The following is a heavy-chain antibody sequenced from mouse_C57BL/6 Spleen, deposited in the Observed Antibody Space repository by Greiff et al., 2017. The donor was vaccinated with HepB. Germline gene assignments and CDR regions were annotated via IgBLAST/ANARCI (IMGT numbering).Heavy chain of an antibody. V-gene: IGHV1-15*01. CDR2: IDPETGGT. D-gene: IGHD1-1*01. J-gene: IGHJ2*01. CDR3: TRGDGSSYVSFDY. Sequence: VKLMESGAELVRPGASVTLSCKASGYTFTDYEMHWVKQTPVHGLEWIGAIDPETGGTAYNQKFKGKAILTADKSSSTAYMELRSLTSEDSAVCYCTRGDGSSYVSFDYWGQGTTLTVSS. CDR1: GYTFTDYE.